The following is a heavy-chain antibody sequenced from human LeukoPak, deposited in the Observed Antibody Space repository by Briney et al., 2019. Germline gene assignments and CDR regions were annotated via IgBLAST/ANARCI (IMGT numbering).Heavy chain of an antibody. CDR3: ARKEGGQLVNTRRWFDP. V-gene: IGHV4-34*01. CDR2: ISQSGST. J-gene: IGHJ5*02. Sequence: SETLSLTCGVSGGSFSGYYWNWIRQSPGKGLEWIGEISQSGSTNYNASLKSRVTISVDTSKNQFSLKLRSVTAADTAVYYCARKEGGQLVNTRRWFDPWGQGTLVTVSS. CDR1: GGSFSGYY. D-gene: IGHD6-13*01.